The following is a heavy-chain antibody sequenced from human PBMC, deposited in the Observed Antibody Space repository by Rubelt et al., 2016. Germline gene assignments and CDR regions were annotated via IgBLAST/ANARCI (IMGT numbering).Heavy chain of an antibody. CDR2: VHSSGSS. CDR3: ATTTDGRFGGLDN. J-gene: IGHJ4*02. D-gene: IGHD3-16*01. V-gene: IGHV4-59*01. CDR1: GDSISSYY. Sequence: QLQLQESGPGLVKPSETLSLTCSVSGDSISSYYWSWIRQPPGRGLEWIGYVHSSGSSTYNPSLKSRVTISVDTSKNHFSLNLRAVTAADTAVYYCATTTDGRFGGLDNWGQGTLVTVSS.